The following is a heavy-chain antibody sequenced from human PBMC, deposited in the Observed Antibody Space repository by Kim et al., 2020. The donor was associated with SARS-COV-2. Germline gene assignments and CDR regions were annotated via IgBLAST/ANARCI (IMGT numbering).Heavy chain of an antibody. J-gene: IGHJ6*02. CDR2: MNPNSGNT. D-gene: IGHD3-10*01. CDR3: ASMVRGVGGMDV. CDR1: GYTFTSYD. V-gene: IGHV1-8*01. Sequence: ASVKVSCKASGYTFTSYDINWVRQATGQGLEWMGWMNPNSGNTGYAQKFQGRVTMTRNTSISTAYMELSSLRSEDTAVYYCASMVRGVGGMDVWGQGTTVTVSS.